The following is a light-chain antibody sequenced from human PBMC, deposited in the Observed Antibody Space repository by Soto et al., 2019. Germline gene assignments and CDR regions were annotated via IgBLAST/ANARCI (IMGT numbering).Light chain of an antibody. CDR1: SSDVGGSNY. CDR3: SSYRSGSTLV. Sequence: QSALTQPASVSGSPGQSIPISCTGTSSDVGGSNYVSWYQQHPGKAPKLMIYDVHNRPSGISNRFSGSKSGNTASLTISGLQAEDEADYYCSSYRSGSTLVFGGGTKLTVL. CDR2: DVH. J-gene: IGLJ2*01. V-gene: IGLV2-14*01.